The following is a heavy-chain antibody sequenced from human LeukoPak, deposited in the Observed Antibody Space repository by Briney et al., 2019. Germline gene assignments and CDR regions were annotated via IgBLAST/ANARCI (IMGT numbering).Heavy chain of an antibody. D-gene: IGHD2-2*01. V-gene: IGHV3-23*01. CDR1: GFTFSSYA. CDR3: AKDWRDIVVVPAATDY. J-gene: IGHJ4*02. Sequence: GGSLRLSCVASGFTFSSYAMSWVRQAPGKGLEWVSAISGSGGSTYYADSVKGRFTISRDNSKNTLYLQMNSLRAEDTAVYYCAKDWRDIVVVPAATDYWGQGTLVTVSS. CDR2: ISGSGGST.